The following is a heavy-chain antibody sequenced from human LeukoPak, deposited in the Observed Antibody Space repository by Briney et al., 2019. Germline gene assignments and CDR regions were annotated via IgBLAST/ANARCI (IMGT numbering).Heavy chain of an antibody. CDR3: ARSDQVVVAAPDY. J-gene: IGHJ4*02. D-gene: IGHD2-15*01. CDR2: ISYDGTFT. Sequence: GGSLRLSCEASGFRFSLYAMHWVRQAPGKGLEWVAVISYDGTFTYYADSVKGRLIISRDNAKNSLYLQMNSLRAEDAAVYYCARSDQVVVAAPDYWGQGTLVTVSS. CDR1: GFRFSLYA. V-gene: IGHV3-30-3*01.